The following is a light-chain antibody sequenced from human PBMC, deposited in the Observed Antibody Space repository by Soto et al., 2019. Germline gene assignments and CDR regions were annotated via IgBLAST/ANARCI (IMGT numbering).Light chain of an antibody. CDR3: QQRSNWPL. Sequence: MMMTQSPATLSVSPGERVTLSCRTSHSVNSHVAWYQQKPGQAPRLLLYGASTRATGIPVRFSGSGFGTEFTLTISSLEPEDFAVYYCQQRSNWPLFGQGTRLE. J-gene: IGKJ5*01. CDR1: HSVNSH. V-gene: IGKV3-15*01. CDR2: GAS.